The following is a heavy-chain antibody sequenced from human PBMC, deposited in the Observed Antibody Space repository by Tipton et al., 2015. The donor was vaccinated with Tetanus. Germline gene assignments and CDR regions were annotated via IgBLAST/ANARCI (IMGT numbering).Heavy chain of an antibody. CDR3: AREMNRFFDI. Sequence: TLSLTCTVSGGPISGHYWSWIRQTPGRGLEWIGYISYAGYTSHSPSLKNRVTMSVDTSKNQFSLKLKSVTAADTAVYYCAREMNRFFDIWGRGTLVTVSS. J-gene: IGHJ2*01. D-gene: IGHD1-14*01. V-gene: IGHV4-59*11. CDR1: GGPISGHY. CDR2: ISYAGYT.